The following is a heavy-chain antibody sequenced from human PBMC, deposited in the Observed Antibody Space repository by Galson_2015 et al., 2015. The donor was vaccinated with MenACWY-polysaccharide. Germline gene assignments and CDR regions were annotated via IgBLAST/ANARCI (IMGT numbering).Heavy chain of an antibody. Sequence: SVKVSCKASGYTFTSYDINWVRQATGQGLEWMGWMNPNSGNTGYAQKFQGRVTMTRNTSTSTAYMELSSLTSEDTAVYYCAGTKAGTHYFDYWGQGTLVTVSS. D-gene: IGHD6-19*01. J-gene: IGHJ4*02. CDR1: GYTFTSYD. CDR2: MNPNSGNT. V-gene: IGHV1-8*01. CDR3: AGTKAGTHYFDY.